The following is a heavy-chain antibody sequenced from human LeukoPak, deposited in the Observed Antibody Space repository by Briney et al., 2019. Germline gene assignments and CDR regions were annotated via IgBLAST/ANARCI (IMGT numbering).Heavy chain of an antibody. Sequence: GRSLRLSCAASGFTFSNFGMHWVRQAPGKGLEWVAIISYDGTNNNYADSVKGRFTISRDNSKNTLYLQMNSLRAEDTVVYYCAKERRETVVGTVYFQHWGQGTLVTVSS. CDR3: AKERRETVVGTVYFQH. V-gene: IGHV3-30*18. J-gene: IGHJ1*01. CDR1: GFTFSNFG. CDR2: ISYDGTNN. D-gene: IGHD6-19*01.